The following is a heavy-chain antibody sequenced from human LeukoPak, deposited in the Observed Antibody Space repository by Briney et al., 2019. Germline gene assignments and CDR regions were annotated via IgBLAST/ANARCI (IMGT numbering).Heavy chain of an antibody. V-gene: IGHV4-4*07. CDR3: ARDGDHCGGGTCYSVWFDP. CDR1: GASISSYY. CDR2: IYSSGYT. Sequence: PSETLSLTCTVSGASISSYYWSWIRQPAGKGLEWIGQIYSSGYTNYNPSLKSRVSMSVDTSRNQFSLRLSSVTAADTAVYYCARDGDHCGGGTCYSVWFDPWGQGTLVTVSS. J-gene: IGHJ5*02. D-gene: IGHD2-15*01.